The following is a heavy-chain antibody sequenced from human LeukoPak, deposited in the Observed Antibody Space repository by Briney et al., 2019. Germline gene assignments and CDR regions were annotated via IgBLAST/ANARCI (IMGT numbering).Heavy chain of an antibody. CDR3: ARDPDWNYSGWFDP. CDR1: GGSISSYY. D-gene: IGHD1-7*01. V-gene: IGHV4-4*07. Sequence: SETLSLTCTVSGGSISSYYWSWIRQPPGKGLEWIGRIYTSGSTNYNPSLKSRVTMSVDTSKNQFSLKLSSVTAADTAVYYCARDPDWNYSGWFDPWGQGTLVTVSS. J-gene: IGHJ5*02. CDR2: IYTSGST.